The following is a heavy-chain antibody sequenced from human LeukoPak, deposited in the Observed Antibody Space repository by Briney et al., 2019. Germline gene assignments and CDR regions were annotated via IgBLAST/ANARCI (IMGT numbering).Heavy chain of an antibody. CDR2: IYYSGSS. V-gene: IGHV4-59*01. J-gene: IGHJ6*03. CDR3: ARVPRSYYYYYYMDV. CDR1: GVSISGYH. Sequence: SETLSLTCNVSGVSISGYHWSWIRQPPGKGLEWLGYIYYSGSSNYNPSLKSRVTMSADTSKNQFSLKLSSVTAADTAVYYCARVPRSYYYYYYMDVWGKGTTVTVSS.